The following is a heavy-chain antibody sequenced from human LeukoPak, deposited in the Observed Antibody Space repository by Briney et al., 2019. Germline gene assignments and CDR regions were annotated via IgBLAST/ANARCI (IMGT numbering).Heavy chain of an antibody. V-gene: IGHV3-23*01. D-gene: IGHD3-3*01. CDR1: RFTFSSYA. CDR3: AKLGMYGATYYDFWNGYYISSGELPAFDY. Sequence: GGSLRLSCAASRFTFSSYAMSWVRQAPGKGLEWVSAISCSGGSTYYADAVKGRFTISRGNSKNTLYLQMKSLRAEDTAVYYCAKLGMYGATYYDFWNGYYISSGELPAFDYWGQGTLVTVSS. J-gene: IGHJ4*02. CDR2: ISCSGGST.